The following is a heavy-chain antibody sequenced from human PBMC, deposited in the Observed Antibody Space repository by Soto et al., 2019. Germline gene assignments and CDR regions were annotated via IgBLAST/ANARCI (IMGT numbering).Heavy chain of an antibody. J-gene: IGHJ6*02. CDR3: AREHNSPDYFYGMDV. CDR2: IIPIFGTA. Sequence: QVQLVQSGAEVKKPGSSVKVSCKASEGTFTSYVITWVRQAPGQGLEWMGGIIPIFGTANYAQKFQGRVTITADESTSTVYMDLSSLRSEDTAVYYCAREHNSPDYFYGMDVWGQGTTVTVSS. D-gene: IGHD1-20*01. V-gene: IGHV1-69*01. CDR1: EGTFTSYV.